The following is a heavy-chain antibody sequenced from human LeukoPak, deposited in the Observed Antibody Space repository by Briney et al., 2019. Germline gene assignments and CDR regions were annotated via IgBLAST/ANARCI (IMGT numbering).Heavy chain of an antibody. CDR2: IGAYNGNT. V-gene: IGHV1-18*01. J-gene: IGHJ4*01. CDR3: ARVSPGGTMIVAASYGF. Sequence: ASVKVSCEASGYTFTSYVIRWVRQAPGQGLEWMGWIGAYNGNTNYAQKLQGRVTMTTDTSTSTAYMALRSLRSDDTAVYYCARVSPGGTMIVAASYGFWGQGTLVTVSS. D-gene: IGHD3-22*01. CDR1: GYTFTSYV.